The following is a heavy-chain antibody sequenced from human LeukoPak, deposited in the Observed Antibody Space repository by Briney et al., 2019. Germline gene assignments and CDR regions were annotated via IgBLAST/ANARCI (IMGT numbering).Heavy chain of an antibody. Sequence: ASVKVSCKASGYTFTSYYMHWVRQAPGQGLEWMGIINPSGGSTSYAQKFQGRVAMTRDMSTSTVYMELSSLRSEDTAVYYCAREGYCSSTSCSFMDVWGKGTTVTVSS. CDR2: INPSGGST. CDR3: AREGYCSSTSCSFMDV. V-gene: IGHV1-46*01. D-gene: IGHD2-2*01. CDR1: GYTFTSYY. J-gene: IGHJ6*03.